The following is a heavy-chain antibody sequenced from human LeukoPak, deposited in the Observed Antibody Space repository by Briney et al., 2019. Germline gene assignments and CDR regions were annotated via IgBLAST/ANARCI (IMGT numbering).Heavy chain of an antibody. CDR1: GFTFSSYA. V-gene: IGHV3-23*01. CDR2: ISGSGGST. D-gene: IGHD2-2*01. CDR3: AKDCSSTSCYERDNYYYYGMDV. J-gene: IGHJ6*04. Sequence: GGSLRLSCAASGFTFSSYAMSWVRQAPGKGLEWVSAISGSGGSTYYADSVKGRFTISRDNSKNTLHLQMNSLRAEDTAVYYCAKDCSSTSCYERDNYYYYGMDVWGKGTTVTVSS.